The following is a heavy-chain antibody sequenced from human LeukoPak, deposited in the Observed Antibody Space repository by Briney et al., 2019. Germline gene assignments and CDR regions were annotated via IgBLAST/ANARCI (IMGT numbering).Heavy chain of an antibody. V-gene: IGHV4-59*01. Sequence: SETLSLTCTVSGGSISSYYWSWIRQPPGKGLEWIGYIYYSGSTNYNPSLKSRVTISVDTSKNQFSLKLSSVTAADTAVYYCARDKEPERDIVVVPADREAFDIWGQGTMVTVSS. D-gene: IGHD2-2*01. J-gene: IGHJ3*02. CDR2: IYYSGST. CDR3: ARDKEPERDIVVVPADREAFDI. CDR1: GGSISSYY.